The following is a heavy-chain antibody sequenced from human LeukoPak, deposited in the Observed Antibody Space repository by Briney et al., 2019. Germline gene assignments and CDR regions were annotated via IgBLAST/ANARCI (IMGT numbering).Heavy chain of an antibody. CDR2: TYYRSRWYY. CDR3: ARDVSWRIDY. V-gene: IGHV6-1*01. CDR1: GDSVSSNIAA. Sequence: SQTLSLTCAISGDSVSSNIAAWNWIRQSPSRGLXXLGRTYYRSRWYYDYALSVRSRITINPDTSKNQFSLQLNSVTPEDTAVYYCARDVSWRIDYWGQGTLVTVSS. J-gene: IGHJ4*02. D-gene: IGHD6-13*01.